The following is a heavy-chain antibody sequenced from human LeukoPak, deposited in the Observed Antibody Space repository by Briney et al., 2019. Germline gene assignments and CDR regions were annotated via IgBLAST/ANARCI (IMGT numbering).Heavy chain of an antibody. Sequence: GASVKVSCKASGYTFTSYGISWVRQAPGQGLEWMGWISAYNGSTNYAQKLQGRVTMTTNTSTRTAYMELSSLRSDDTAVYYSARAYYDFWSGYYFVDGYNWFDSWGQGTLVTGSS. CDR3: ARAYYDFWSGYYFVDGYNWFDS. J-gene: IGHJ5*01. D-gene: IGHD3-3*01. CDR2: ISAYNGST. CDR1: GYTFTSYG. V-gene: IGHV1-18*01.